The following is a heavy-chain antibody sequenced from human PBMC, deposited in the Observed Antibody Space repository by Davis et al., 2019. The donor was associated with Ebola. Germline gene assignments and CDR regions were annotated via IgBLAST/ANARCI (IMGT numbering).Heavy chain of an antibody. Sequence: GASLRLSCAASGFTVSSYEMNWVRQAPGKGLEWVSYISSSGSTIYYADSVKGRFTISRDNAKNSLYLQMNSLRAEDTAVYYCARVWGYYGMDVWGQGTTVTVSS. CDR3: ARVWGYYGMDV. CDR1: GFTVSSYE. CDR2: ISSSGSTI. J-gene: IGHJ6*02. D-gene: IGHD1-26*01. V-gene: IGHV3-48*03.